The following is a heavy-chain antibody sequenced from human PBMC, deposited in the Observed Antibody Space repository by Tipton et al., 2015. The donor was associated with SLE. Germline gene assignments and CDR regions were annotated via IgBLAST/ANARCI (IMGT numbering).Heavy chain of an antibody. D-gene: IGHD6-13*01. CDR3: ATSYSPSTAEYFRH. Sequence: SLRLSCVASTFTFSTYGMNWVRQAPGKGLEWVSYIGTSGTPIYYADPMKGRFTISRDNAKNSVYLQINSLRSEDTAVYYCATSYSPSTAEYFRHWGQGNLVVVSS. J-gene: IGHJ1*01. CDR1: TFTFSTYG. V-gene: IGHV3-48*03. CDR2: IGTSGTPI.